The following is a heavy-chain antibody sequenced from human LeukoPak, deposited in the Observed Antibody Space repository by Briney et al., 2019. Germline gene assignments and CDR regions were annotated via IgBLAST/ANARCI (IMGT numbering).Heavy chain of an antibody. J-gene: IGHJ3*02. Sequence: GSLRLSCAVYGGSFSGYYWSWIRQPPGKGLEWIGEINHSGSTNYNPSLKSRVTISVDTSKNQFSLKLSSVTAADTAVYYCARGSLLVFPYAFDIWGQGTMVTVSS. CDR2: INHSGST. CDR3: ARGSLLVFPYAFDI. V-gene: IGHV4-34*01. CDR1: GGSFSGYY. D-gene: IGHD2-8*02.